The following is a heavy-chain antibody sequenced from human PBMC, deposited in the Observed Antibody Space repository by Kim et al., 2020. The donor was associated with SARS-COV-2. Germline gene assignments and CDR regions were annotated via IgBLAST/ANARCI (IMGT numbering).Heavy chain of an antibody. CDR1: GFTFSSYS. D-gene: IGHD6-13*01. V-gene: IGHV3-48*02. Sequence: GGSLRLSCAASGFTFSSYSMNWVRQAPGKGLEWVSYISSSSSTIYYADSVKGRFTISRDNAKNSLYLQMNSLRDEDTAVYYCARGDWGGWGYSSSWYYYYGMDVWGQGTTVTVSS. CDR2: ISSSSSTI. J-gene: IGHJ6*02. CDR3: ARGDWGGWGYSSSWYYYYGMDV.